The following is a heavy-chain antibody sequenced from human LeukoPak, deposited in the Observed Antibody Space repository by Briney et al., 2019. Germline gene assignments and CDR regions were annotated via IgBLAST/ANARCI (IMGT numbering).Heavy chain of an antibody. J-gene: IGHJ4*02. V-gene: IGHV3-33*01. D-gene: IGHD6-19*01. CDR2: IWYDGSNK. Sequence: GGSLRLSCAASGFTFSSYGMHWVRQAPGKGLEWVAVIWYDGSNKYYADSVKGRFTISRDNSKNTLYLQMNSLRAEDTAVYYCAREASSGWSTLYYFDYWGQGTLVTVSS. CDR1: GFTFSSYG. CDR3: AREASSGWSTLYYFDY.